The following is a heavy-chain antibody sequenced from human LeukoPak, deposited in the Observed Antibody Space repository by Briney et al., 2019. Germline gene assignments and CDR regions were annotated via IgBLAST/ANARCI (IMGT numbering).Heavy chain of an antibody. D-gene: IGHD5-24*01. Sequence: GGSLRLSCAASGFNFNTYNMNWVRPAPGKRLEGLATIRRGSRFLYYAHSVKGRFVISRDYAGRSVALLINALRADDTAIYYCSRGGRWLADAYWRQGTLVGVTS. CDR1: GFNFNTYN. V-gene: IGHV3-21*01. CDR2: IRRGSRFL. CDR3: SRGGRWLADAY. J-gene: IGHJ4*02.